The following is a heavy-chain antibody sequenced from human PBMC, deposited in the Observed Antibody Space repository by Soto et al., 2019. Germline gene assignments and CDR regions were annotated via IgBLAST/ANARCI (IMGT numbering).Heavy chain of an antibody. CDR3: AREAYYYGSGSYYKGGYYGMDV. Sequence: PGESLKISCKGSGYSFTSYWIGWVRQMPEKGLEWMGIIYPGDSDTRYSPSFQGQVTISADKSISTAYLQWSSLKASDTAMYYCAREAYYYGSGSYYKGGYYGMDVWGQGTTVTVSS. CDR1: GYSFTSYW. CDR2: IYPGDSDT. V-gene: IGHV5-51*01. D-gene: IGHD3-10*01. J-gene: IGHJ6*02.